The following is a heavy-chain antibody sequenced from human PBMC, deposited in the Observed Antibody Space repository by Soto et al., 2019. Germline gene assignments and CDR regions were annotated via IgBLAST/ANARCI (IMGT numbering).Heavy chain of an antibody. CDR3: ASTVTTSLGFDY. CDR2: IYYSGST. V-gene: IGHV4-30-4*01. Sequence: QVQLQESGPGLVKPSQTLSLTCTVSDGSISSGDYYWSWIRQPPGKGLEWIGYIYYSGSTYYNPSLKSRVTISVYTSTNQFSLKLSSVTAADTAVYYCASTVTTSLGFDYWGQGTLVTVSS. J-gene: IGHJ4*02. D-gene: IGHD4-17*01. CDR1: DGSISSGDYY.